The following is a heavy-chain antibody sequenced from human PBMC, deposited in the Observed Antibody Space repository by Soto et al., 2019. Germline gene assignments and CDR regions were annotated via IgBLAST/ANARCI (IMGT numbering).Heavy chain of an antibody. CDR3: AREPRDGYSHMYFDY. CDR1: GGSISSGDYY. Sequence: SETLSLTCTVSGGSISSGDYYWSWIRQPPGKGLEWIGYIYYSGSTYYNPSLKSRVTISVDTSKNQFSLKLSSVTAADTAVYYCAREPRDGYSHMYFDYWGQGTLVTVSS. D-gene: IGHD4-4*01. V-gene: IGHV4-30-4*01. J-gene: IGHJ4*02. CDR2: IYYSGST.